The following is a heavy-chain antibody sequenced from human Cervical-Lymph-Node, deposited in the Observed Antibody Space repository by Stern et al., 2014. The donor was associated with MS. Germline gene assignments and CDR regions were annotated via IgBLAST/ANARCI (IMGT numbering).Heavy chain of an antibody. V-gene: IGHV4-61*02. CDR3: ARGHWELLGNNYFDS. CDR2: LHASGAT. Sequence: QVQLVQSGPGLVKPSQTLSLTCTVSGASISSGTSYWSWIRQPAGGGLEWIGRLHASGATYYNPSLKSRVTISGDTFQNQFSLNLNSGTAADTAVYYCARGHWELLGNNYFDSWGQGTLVTVSS. D-gene: IGHD1-26*01. J-gene: IGHJ4*02. CDR1: GASISSGTSY.